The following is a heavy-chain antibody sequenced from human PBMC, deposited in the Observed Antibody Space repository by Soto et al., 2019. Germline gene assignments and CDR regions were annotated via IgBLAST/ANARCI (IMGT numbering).Heavy chain of an antibody. D-gene: IGHD1-26*01. CDR2: ISSSSSYI. V-gene: IGHV3-21*01. CDR3: ARAEWELLHSAFDI. CDR1: GFTFSSYS. J-gene: IGHJ3*02. Sequence: GGSLRLSCVASGFTFSSYSMNWVRQAPGKGLEWVSSISSSSSYIYYADSVKGRFTISRDNAKNSLYLQMNSLRAEDTAVYYCARAEWELLHSAFDIWGQGTMVTVSS.